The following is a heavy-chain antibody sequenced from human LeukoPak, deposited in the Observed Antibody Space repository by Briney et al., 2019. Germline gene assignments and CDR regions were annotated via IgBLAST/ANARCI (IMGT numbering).Heavy chain of an antibody. V-gene: IGHV4-34*01. CDR1: GGSFSGYY. Sequence: SQTLSLTSAVYGGSFSGYYWSWIRQPPGKGLEWIGEINHSGSTNYNPSLKSRVTISVDTSKNQFSLKLSSVTAADTAVYYCARGRGRHFDYWGQGTLVTVSS. D-gene: IGHD3-10*01. CDR2: INHSGST. CDR3: ARGRGRHFDY. J-gene: IGHJ4*02.